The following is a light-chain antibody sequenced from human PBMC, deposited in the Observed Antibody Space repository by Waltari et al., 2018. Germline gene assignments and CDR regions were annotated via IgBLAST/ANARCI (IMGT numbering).Light chain of an antibody. CDR3: QHYATAPPYT. CDR2: AAS. Sequence: EIVLTQSPGTLSLSPGQTATLSCWASQSVSSSFFAWYQQRPGQALRLLIYAASKRATGIPDRFSGSGSGTDFTLTISRLEPEDFALYYCQHYATAPPYTFGQGTKLEIK. J-gene: IGKJ2*01. V-gene: IGKV3-20*01. CDR1: QSVSSSF.